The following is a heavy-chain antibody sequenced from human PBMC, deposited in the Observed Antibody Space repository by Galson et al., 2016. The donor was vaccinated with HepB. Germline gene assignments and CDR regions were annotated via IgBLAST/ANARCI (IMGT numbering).Heavy chain of an antibody. CDR1: GYTLTELS. CDR3: ATFDREADMWDLLT. V-gene: IGHV1-24*01. D-gene: IGHD1-26*01. CDR2: FDPEDGET. Sequence: SVKVSCKVSGYTLTELSMHWVRQAPGKGLEWMGGFDPEDGETIYAQKFQGRATMTEDTSTDTVYMELSSLRSEDTAVYYCATFDREADMWDLLTWGQGTLVTVSS. J-gene: IGHJ5*02.